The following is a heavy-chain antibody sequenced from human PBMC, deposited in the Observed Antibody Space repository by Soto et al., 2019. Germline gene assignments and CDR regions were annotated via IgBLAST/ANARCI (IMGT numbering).Heavy chain of an antibody. J-gene: IGHJ4*02. CDR1: GDSIRNRNYY. D-gene: IGHD3-22*01. CDR3: ARGIYPGPSVYYLDF. CDR2: RYDDAST. V-gene: IGHV4-39*01. Sequence: QLQLQESGPGLVKPSEALSLSCSVSGDSIRNRNYYWAWIRQPPGQGLEWIVSRYDDASTFYNPSLKRRVTISIDTSKKQLSLKVTSVTAADTAVYYCARGIYPGPSVYYLDFWGQGTLVTVSS.